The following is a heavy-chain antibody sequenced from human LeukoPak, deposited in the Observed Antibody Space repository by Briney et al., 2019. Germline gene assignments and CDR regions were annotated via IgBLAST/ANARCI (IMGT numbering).Heavy chain of an antibody. J-gene: IGHJ4*02. CDR3: ARGRGTPDH. Sequence: GGSLRLSCAASGFTFSSQTMNWVRQAPGKGLEWVSSIISSSSYIYYADSVKGRFTISRDNAKNSLYLQMDRLTAEDTGVYYCARGRGTPDHWGQGTLVSVSS. D-gene: IGHD5-12*01. CDR2: IISSSSYI. V-gene: IGHV3-21*03. CDR1: GFTFSSQT.